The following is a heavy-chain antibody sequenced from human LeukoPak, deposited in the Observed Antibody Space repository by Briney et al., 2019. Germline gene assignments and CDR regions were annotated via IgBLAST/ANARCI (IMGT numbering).Heavy chain of an antibody. V-gene: IGHV4-39*01. CDR2: IFYSGST. D-gene: IGHD3-22*01. J-gene: IGHJ4*02. CDR1: GGSISRSSYY. Sequence: KPSETLSLTCTVSGGSISRSSYYWGWIRQPPGKGLEWIGSIFYSGSTYYNPSLKSRVTISVGTSKNQFSLKLSSVTAADTAVYYCARQHPIYDSSGYDDYWGQGTLVTVSS. CDR3: ARQHPIYDSSGYDDY.